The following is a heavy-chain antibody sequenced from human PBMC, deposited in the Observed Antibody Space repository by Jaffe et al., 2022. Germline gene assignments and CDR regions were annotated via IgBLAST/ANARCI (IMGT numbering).Heavy chain of an antibody. J-gene: IGHJ4*02. D-gene: IGHD6-19*01. CDR1: GGSFSGYY. CDR3: ARARQWLVKSLDY. Sequence: QVQLQQWGAGLLKPSETLSLTCAVYGGSFSGYYWSWIRQPPGKGLEWIGEINHSGSTNYNPSLKSRVTISVDTSKNQFSLKLSSVTAADTAVYYCARARQWLVKSLDYWGQGTLVTVSS. V-gene: IGHV4-34*01. CDR2: INHSGST.